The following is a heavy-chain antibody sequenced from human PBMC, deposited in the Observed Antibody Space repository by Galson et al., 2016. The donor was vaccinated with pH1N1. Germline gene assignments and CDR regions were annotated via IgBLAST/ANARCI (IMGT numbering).Heavy chain of an antibody. D-gene: IGHD1-26*01. V-gene: IGHV4-61*09. Sequence: TLSLTCTVSGGSISSGSYYWSWIRQPAGKGLEWIGYIYTSGSTNYNPSLKSRVIISVDTSKNQFSLKLSSVTAADTAVYYCAGVVTWELGYYFDYWGQGTLVTVS. CDR1: GGSISSGSYY. J-gene: IGHJ4*02. CDR3: AGVVTWELGYYFDY. CDR2: IYTSGST.